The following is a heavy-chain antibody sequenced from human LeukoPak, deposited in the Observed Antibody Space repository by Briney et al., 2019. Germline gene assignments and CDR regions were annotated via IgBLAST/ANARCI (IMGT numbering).Heavy chain of an antibody. Sequence: SGTLSLTCTVSGGSISSSSYYWGWIRQPPGKGLEWIGSTYYSGSTYYNPSLKSRVTISVDTSKNQFSLKLSSVTAADTAVYYCARLSPRIAVAGTPADYWGQGTLVTVSS. J-gene: IGHJ4*02. CDR3: ARLSPRIAVAGTPADY. D-gene: IGHD6-19*01. CDR2: TYYSGST. CDR1: GGSISSSSYY. V-gene: IGHV4-39*01.